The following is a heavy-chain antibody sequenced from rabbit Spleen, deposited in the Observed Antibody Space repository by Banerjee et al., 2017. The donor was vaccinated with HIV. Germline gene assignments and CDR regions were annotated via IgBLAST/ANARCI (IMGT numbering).Heavy chain of an antibody. CDR1: GLSFSSSYW. Sequence: EESWGDLVKPEGCLPLTCRASGLSFSSSYWICWVRQAPGKGLEGIACIYGGSSGRSCYASWAKGRFTSSNPSSTTVTLQITSLTAADTAAYFCARGSYYRGSAICYYFNLWGQGTLVTVS. V-gene: IGHV1S45*01. J-gene: IGHJ4*01. CDR3: ARGSYYRGSAICYYFNL. CDR2: IYGGSSGRS. D-gene: IGHD7-1*01.